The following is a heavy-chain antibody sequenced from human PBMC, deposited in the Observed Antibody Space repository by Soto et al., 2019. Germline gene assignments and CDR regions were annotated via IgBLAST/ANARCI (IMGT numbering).Heavy chain of an antibody. J-gene: IGHJ4*02. CDR1: GGSLSSYY. V-gene: IGHV4-59*01. CDR3: ARDHPHSYGVYYFDY. Sequence: SETPSPTCTVSGGSLSSYYWSWVPQPPGKGLEWIGDIYSSGSTHYNPSLQGRVTISVDTSKNQVSLKVNSVTAADTAMYYCARDHPHSYGVYYFDYWGQGTPVTVSS. CDR2: IYSSGST. D-gene: IGHD5-18*01.